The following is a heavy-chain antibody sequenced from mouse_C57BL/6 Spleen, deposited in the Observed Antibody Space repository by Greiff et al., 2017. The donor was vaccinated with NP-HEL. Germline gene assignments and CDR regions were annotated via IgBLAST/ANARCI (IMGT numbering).Heavy chain of an antibody. CDR3: ARRATVVANYAMDD. J-gene: IGHJ4*01. Sequence: EVHLVESGGGLVKPGGSLKLSCAASGFTFSDYGMHWVRQAPEKGLEWVAYISSGSSTIYYADTVKGRFTISRDNAKNTLFLQMTSLRSEDTAMYYCARRATVVANYAMDDWGQGTSVTVSS. CDR1: GFTFSDYG. D-gene: IGHD1-1*01. CDR2: ISSGSSTI. V-gene: IGHV5-17*01.